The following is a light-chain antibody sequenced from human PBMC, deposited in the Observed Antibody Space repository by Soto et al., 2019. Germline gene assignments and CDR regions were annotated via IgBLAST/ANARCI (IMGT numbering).Light chain of an antibody. V-gene: IGLV2-23*03. CDR3: CSYAGSSTFEGVV. CDR1: SSDVGSYNL. Sequence: QSVLTQPASVSGSPGQSITISCTGTSSDVGSYNLVSWYQQHPGKAPKLMIYEGTKRPSGVSYRFSGSKSGNTASLTISGLQAEDEAHYYCCSYAGSSTFEGVVFGGGTKLTVL. CDR2: EGT. J-gene: IGLJ2*01.